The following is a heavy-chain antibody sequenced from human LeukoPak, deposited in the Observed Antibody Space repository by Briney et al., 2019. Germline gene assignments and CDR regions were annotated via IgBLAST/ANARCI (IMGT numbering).Heavy chain of an antibody. CDR3: ARGGITMVRGVTEYYYYYYGMDV. D-gene: IGHD3-10*01. CDR1: GGSISSYY. V-gene: IGHV4-59*01. Sequence: SETLSLTCTVSGGSISSYYWSWIRQPPGKGLEWIGYTYYSGSTNYNPSLKSQVTISVDTSKNQFSLKLSSVTAADTAVYYCARGGITMVRGVTEYYYYYYGMDVWGQGTTVTVSS. CDR2: TYYSGST. J-gene: IGHJ6*02.